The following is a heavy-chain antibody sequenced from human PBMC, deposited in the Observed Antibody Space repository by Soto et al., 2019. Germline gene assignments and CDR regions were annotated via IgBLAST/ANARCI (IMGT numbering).Heavy chain of an antibody. J-gene: IGHJ3*02. CDR1: GYTFTTYT. CDR3: ARKQPGFQIGWAWALDI. V-gene: IGHV1-3*01. Sequence: QVQLVQSGAEVKKPGASVKVSCRASGYTFTTYTLLWVRQAPGQRLEWMAWINPGNGDTKYSQNFQGRVTATRDTSASTAYMEISGLRSEDTATYYCARKQPGFQIGWAWALDIWGQGTMVTVSS. CDR2: INPGNGDT. D-gene: IGHD1-26*01.